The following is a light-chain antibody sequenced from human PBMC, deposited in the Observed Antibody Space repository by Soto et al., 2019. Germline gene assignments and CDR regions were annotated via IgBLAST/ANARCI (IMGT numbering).Light chain of an antibody. CDR2: DAF. Sequence: DIQMTQSPSSLSAFVGDSITITCQASQDIKNYLNWYQHKPGKAPKLLIYDAFKSETGVPSRFSGSGSGTDFTFTITSLQPEDIATYFCQHYDSLPPTFGGGPRVDI. CDR1: QDIKNY. V-gene: IGKV1-33*01. J-gene: IGKJ4*01. CDR3: QHYDSLPPT.